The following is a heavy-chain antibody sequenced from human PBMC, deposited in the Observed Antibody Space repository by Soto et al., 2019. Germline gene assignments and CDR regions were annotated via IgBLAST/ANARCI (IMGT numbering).Heavy chain of an antibody. D-gene: IGHD3-10*01. J-gene: IGHJ4*02. CDR2: IVVGSGNT. V-gene: IGHV1-58*01. CDR3: AAADVTMVRGAPTNIEF. CDR1: GFTFTSSA. Sequence: SVKVSCKASGFTFTSSAVQWVRQARGQRLEWIGWIVVGSGNTNYAQKFQERVTITRDMSTSTAYMELSSLRSEDTAVYYCAAADVTMVRGAPTNIEFWGQGILVTVSS.